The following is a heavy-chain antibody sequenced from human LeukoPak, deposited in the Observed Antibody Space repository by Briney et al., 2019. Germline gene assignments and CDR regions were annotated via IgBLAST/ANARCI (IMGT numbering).Heavy chain of an antibody. D-gene: IGHD2-21*01. V-gene: IGHV3-74*01. Sequence: GGSLRLSCAASGFTFSSYWMHWVRQAPGKGLVWVSRISTDGTTTNYAGSVKGRFTISRDNAKNSLYLQMNSLRAEDTAVYYCARKPIYCGGDCYYFDYWGQGTLVTVSS. CDR1: GFTFSSYW. CDR3: ARKPIYCGGDCYYFDY. J-gene: IGHJ4*02. CDR2: ISTDGTTT.